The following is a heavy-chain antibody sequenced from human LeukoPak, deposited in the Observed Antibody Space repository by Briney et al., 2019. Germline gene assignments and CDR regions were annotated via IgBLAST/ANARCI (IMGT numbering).Heavy chain of an antibody. CDR1: GGSISSYY. J-gene: IGHJ3*02. D-gene: IGHD3-10*01. CDR3: ARDRRITMVRGDNDAFDI. CDR2: IYYSGST. V-gene: IGHV4-59*01. Sequence: PSETLSLTCTVSGGSISSYYWSWIRQPPGKGLEWIGYIYYSGSTNYNPSLKSRVTISVDTSKNQFSLKLSSVTAADTAVYYCARDRRITMVRGDNDAFDIWGQGTMVTVSS.